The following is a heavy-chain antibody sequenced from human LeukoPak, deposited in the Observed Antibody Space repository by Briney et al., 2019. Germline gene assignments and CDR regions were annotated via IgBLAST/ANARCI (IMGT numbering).Heavy chain of an antibody. Sequence: PGGSLRLSCAASGISVSSNYMNWVRQAPGKGLEWVSVIYSGGSTYYADSVKGRFTISRDSSKNTLYLQMNSLRPEDTAVYYCARARPSMWIDYWGQGTLVTVSS. D-gene: IGHD5-12*01. J-gene: IGHJ4*02. CDR1: GISVSSNY. CDR2: IYSGGST. CDR3: ARARPSMWIDY. V-gene: IGHV3-53*05.